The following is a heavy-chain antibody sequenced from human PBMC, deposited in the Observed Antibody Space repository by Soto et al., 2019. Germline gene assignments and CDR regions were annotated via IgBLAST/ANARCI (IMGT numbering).Heavy chain of an antibody. V-gene: IGHV1-18*01. CDR1: GYTFTSYG. J-gene: IGHJ6*03. D-gene: IGHD3-3*01. CDR2: ISAYNGNT. Sequence: ASVKVSCTASGYTFTSYGISWVRQAPGQGLEWMGWISAYNGNTNYAQKLQGRVTMTTDTSTSTAYMELRSLRSDDTAVYYCARGIHDFWSGYYTSGYMDVWGKGTTVTVSS. CDR3: ARGIHDFWSGYYTSGYMDV.